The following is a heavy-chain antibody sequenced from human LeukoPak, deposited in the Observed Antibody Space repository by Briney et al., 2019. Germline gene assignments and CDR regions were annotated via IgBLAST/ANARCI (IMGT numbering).Heavy chain of an antibody. D-gene: IGHD5-12*01. Sequence: PSETLSLTCAISGYSIRSGYYWGWIRQPPGKGLEWIGSMYHSGSTYYNPSLRSRVTISVDKSKNQFSLKLTSMTAADTAVYYCVRHNSRIIAASEYWGQGILVTVSS. J-gene: IGHJ4*02. CDR2: MYHSGST. CDR1: GYSIRSGYY. CDR3: VRHNSRIIAASEY. V-gene: IGHV4-38-2*01.